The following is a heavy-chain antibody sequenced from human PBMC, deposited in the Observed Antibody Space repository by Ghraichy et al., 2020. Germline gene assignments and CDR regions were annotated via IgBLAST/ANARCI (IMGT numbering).Heavy chain of an antibody. D-gene: IGHD3-9*01. J-gene: IGHJ3*02. CDR2: IYYSGST. CDR3: ARDGLDILTGYYAFDI. CDR1: GGSISSGGYY. Sequence: TLSLTCTVSGGSISSGGYYWSWIRQHPGKGLEWIGYIYYSGSTYYNPSLKSRVTISVDTSKNQFSLKLSSVTAADTAVYYCARDGLDILTGYYAFDIWGQGTMVTVSS. V-gene: IGHV4-31*03.